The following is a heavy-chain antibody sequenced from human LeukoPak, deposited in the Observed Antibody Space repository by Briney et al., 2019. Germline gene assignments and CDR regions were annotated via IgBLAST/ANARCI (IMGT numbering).Heavy chain of an antibody. V-gene: IGHV1-8*03. Sequence: ASVKVSCKASGYTFTSYDINWVRQATGQGLEWMGWMNPNSGNTGYAQKFQGRVTITRNTSISTAYMELSSLRSEDTAVYYCARVAVGYSSGGGYYFDYWGQGTLSPSPQ. CDR1: GYTFTSYD. J-gene: IGHJ4*02. CDR3: ARVAVGYSSGGGYYFDY. D-gene: IGHD6-19*01. CDR2: MNPNSGNT.